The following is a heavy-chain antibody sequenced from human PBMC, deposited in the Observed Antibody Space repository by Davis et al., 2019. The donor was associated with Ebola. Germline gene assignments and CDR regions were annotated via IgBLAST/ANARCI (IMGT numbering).Heavy chain of an antibody. CDR2: INPNSGGT. Sequence: ASVKVSCKASGGTFSSYAISWVRQAPGQGLEWMGWINPNSGGTNYAQKFQGRVTMTRDTSISTAYMELSRLRSDDTAVYFCTRKEMGTFDIWGQGTMVTVSS. J-gene: IGHJ3*02. V-gene: IGHV1-2*02. CDR1: GGTFSSYA. CDR3: TRKEMGTFDI. D-gene: IGHD7-27*01.